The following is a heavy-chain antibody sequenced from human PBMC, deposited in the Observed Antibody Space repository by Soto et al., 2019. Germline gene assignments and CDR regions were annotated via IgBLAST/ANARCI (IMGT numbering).Heavy chain of an antibody. J-gene: IGHJ6*02. CDR1: GFTVSSYW. Sequence: EVQLVESGGGLVQPGGSLRLSCAASGFTVSSYWMSWVRQAPGKGLEWVANIKQDGSEKYYVDSVKGRFTISRDNAKNSLYLQMNSLRAEDTAVYYCAREVGLNGWGQGTTVTVSS. CDR2: IKQDGSEK. V-gene: IGHV3-7*03. CDR3: AREVGLNG.